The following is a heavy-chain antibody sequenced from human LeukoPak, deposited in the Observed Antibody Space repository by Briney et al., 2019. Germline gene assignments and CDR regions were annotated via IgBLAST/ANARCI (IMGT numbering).Heavy chain of an antibody. CDR2: ISSSGSTI. V-gene: IGHV3-48*03. CDR3: ARAPVGATGDAFDI. Sequence: GGSLRLSCAASAFIFSSYEMNWVRQAPGKGLEWVSYISSSGSTIYYADSVKGRFTISRDNAKNSLYLQMNSLRAEDTAVYYCARAPVGATGDAFDIWGQGTMVSVSS. CDR1: AFIFSSYE. J-gene: IGHJ3*02. D-gene: IGHD1-26*01.